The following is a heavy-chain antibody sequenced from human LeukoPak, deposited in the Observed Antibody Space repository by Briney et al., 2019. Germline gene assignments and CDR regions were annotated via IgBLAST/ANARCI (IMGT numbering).Heavy chain of an antibody. D-gene: IGHD3-22*01. CDR1: GTTFSSYA. V-gene: IGHV1-69*11. CDR2: IIPMMGTA. Sequence: SVKVSCKASGTTFSSYALTWVRQAPGQGLEWLGRIIPMMGTASYSDKYKGRISISADESTSTAHMELSNLRLEDTAVFYCASRGSSGYYSIDHWGQGTLITVSS. CDR3: ASRGSSGYYSIDH. J-gene: IGHJ4*02.